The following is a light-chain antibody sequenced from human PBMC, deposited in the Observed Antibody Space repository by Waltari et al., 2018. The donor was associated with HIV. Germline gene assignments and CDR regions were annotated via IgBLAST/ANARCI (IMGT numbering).Light chain of an antibody. CDR1: SSDVGGYNS. CDR2: AFS. V-gene: IGLV2-14*03. J-gene: IGLJ1*01. CDR3: SSYTSTSTVYV. Sequence: QSALTQPASVSGSPGQSITISCTGTSSDVGGYNSVSWYQLHPGKATKLMIYAFSTRPSGVSNRFSGSKSDNTASLTISCLQAEDEADYYCSSYTSTSTVYVFGTGTEVTVL.